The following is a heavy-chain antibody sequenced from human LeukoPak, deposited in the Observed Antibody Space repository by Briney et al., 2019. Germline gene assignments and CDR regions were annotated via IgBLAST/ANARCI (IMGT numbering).Heavy chain of an antibody. CDR1: GGTFSSYA. CDR2: IIPIFGTA. D-gene: IGHD2-21*02. V-gene: IGHV1-69*05. Sequence: ASVKVSCKASGGTFSSYAISWVRQAPGQGLEWMGGIIPIFGTANYAQNLQGRVTMTTDTSTSTAYMELRSLRSDDTAVYYCARVQIVVVTGSYYPDAFDIWGQGTMVTVSS. CDR3: ARVQIVVVTGSYYPDAFDI. J-gene: IGHJ3*02.